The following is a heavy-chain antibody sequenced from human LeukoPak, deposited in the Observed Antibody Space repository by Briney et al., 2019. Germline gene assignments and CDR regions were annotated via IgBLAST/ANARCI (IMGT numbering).Heavy chain of an antibody. J-gene: IGHJ6*02. CDR2: ISAYNGNT. CDR3: ARDRVHDSSGYYSYGMDV. CDR1: GYTFTSYG. D-gene: IGHD3-22*01. Sequence: ASVKVSCKASGYTFTSYGISWVRQAPGQGLEWMGWISAYNGNTNYAQKLQGRVTMTTDTSTSTAYMELRSLRSDDTAVYYCARDRVHDSSGYYSYGMDVWGQGTTVTVSS. V-gene: IGHV1-18*01.